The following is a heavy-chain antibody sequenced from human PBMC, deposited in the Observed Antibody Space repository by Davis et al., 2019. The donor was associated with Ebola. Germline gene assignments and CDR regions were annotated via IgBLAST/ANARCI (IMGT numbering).Heavy chain of an antibody. V-gene: IGHV3-49*04. CDR1: GFTFGDYA. CDR3: TRDISC. Sequence: GESLKFSCTASGFTFGDYAMSWVRQAPGKGLEWVGFIRSKAYGGATEYAASVKGRFTISRDDSKSIAYLQMNSLKTEDTAVYYCTRDISCWGQGTLVTVSS. J-gene: IGHJ4*02. CDR2: IRSKAYGGAT. D-gene: IGHD3-9*01.